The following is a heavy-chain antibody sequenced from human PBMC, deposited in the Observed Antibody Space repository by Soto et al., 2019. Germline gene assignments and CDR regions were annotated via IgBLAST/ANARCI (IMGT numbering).Heavy chain of an antibody. J-gene: IGHJ4*02. CDR1: GYTFTSYD. CDR2: MNPNSGNT. Sequence: QVQLVQSGAEVKKPGASVKVSCKASGYTFTSYDINWVRQATGQGIEWMGWMNPNSGNTGYAQKFQGRVTLPSNTAISTAYMALSSLISGGPAVYYCAREYSSGRSKVGGQGARVTVSS. D-gene: IGHD6-19*01. CDR3: AREYSSGRSKV. V-gene: IGHV1-8*01.